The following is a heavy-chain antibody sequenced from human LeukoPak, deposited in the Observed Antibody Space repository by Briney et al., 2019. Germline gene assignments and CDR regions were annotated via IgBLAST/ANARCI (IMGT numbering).Heavy chain of an antibody. Sequence: GGSLRLSCAASGFTVTTSYMIWVRQAPGKGLEWVSVIYSGGSTYYADSVKGRFTISRDNSKNTLYLQMNSLRAEDTAVYYCARDRGLGSLWHGDYWGQGTLVTVSS. CDR1: GFTVTTSY. CDR3: ARDRGLGSLWHGDY. CDR2: IYSGGST. J-gene: IGHJ4*02. V-gene: IGHV3-66*01. D-gene: IGHD3-10*01.